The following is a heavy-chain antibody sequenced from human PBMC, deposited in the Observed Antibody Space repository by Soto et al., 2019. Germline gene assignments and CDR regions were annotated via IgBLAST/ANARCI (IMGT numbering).Heavy chain of an antibody. Sequence: EVQLLESGGGLVQPGGSLRLSCAASGFTFSSYAMSWVRQAPGKGLEWVSAITGSGDSTYYADSVKGRFTVSRDNSKHTLYLQMTSLRAEDTAVYYCAKVFVFTIREGFDYWGLGTLVTVSS. CDR3: AKVFVFTIREGFDY. CDR1: GFTFSSYA. CDR2: ITGSGDST. J-gene: IGHJ4*02. V-gene: IGHV3-23*01. D-gene: IGHD3-3*01.